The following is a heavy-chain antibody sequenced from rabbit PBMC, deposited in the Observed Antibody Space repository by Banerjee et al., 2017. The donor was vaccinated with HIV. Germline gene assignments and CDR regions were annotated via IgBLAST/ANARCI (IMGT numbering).Heavy chain of an antibody. J-gene: IGHJ4*01. D-gene: IGHD4-1*01. Sequence: QSLEESGGDLVKPEGSLTLTCTASGFSFSNKYVMCWVRQAPGKGLEWIACINTSSSGSAYYASWAKGRFTITRSTSLNTVTLQMTSLTAADTATYLCARDLAGVIGWNFNLWGPGTLVTVS. CDR2: INTSSSGSA. CDR3: ARDLAGVIGWNFNL. CDR1: GFSFSNKYV. V-gene: IGHV1S40*01.